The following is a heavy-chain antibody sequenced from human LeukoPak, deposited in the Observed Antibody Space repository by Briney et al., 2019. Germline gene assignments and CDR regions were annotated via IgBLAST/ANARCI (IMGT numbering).Heavy chain of an antibody. D-gene: IGHD4-17*01. Sequence: SETLSLTCAVYGGSFSGCYWSWIRQPPGKGLEWIGEINHSGSTNYNPSLKSRVTISVDTSKNQFSLKLSSVTAADTAVYYCASASYGDYVDYWGQGTLVTVSS. CDR2: INHSGST. CDR3: ASASYGDYVDY. J-gene: IGHJ4*02. CDR1: GGSFSGCY. V-gene: IGHV4-34*01.